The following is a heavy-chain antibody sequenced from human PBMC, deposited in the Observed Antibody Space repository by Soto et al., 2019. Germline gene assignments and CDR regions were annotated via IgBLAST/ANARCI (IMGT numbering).Heavy chain of an antibody. Sequence: QLQLQESGPGLVKPSETLSLTCTVSGGSISSSSYYWGWIRQPPGKGLEWIGSIYYSGSTYYNPSLNSRVTISVDTSKNLFSLKLSSVTAADTAVYYCARRGPPYGVFAGNWFDPWGQGTLVTVSS. J-gene: IGHJ5*02. CDR3: ARRGPPYGVFAGNWFDP. CDR2: IYYSGST. D-gene: IGHD2-8*01. CDR1: GGSISSSSYY. V-gene: IGHV4-39*01.